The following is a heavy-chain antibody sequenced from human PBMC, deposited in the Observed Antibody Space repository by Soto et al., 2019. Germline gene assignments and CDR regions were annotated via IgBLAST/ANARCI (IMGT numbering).Heavy chain of an antibody. CDR2: ISYDGNTQ. CDR1: GFIFGGYA. CDR3: AKETNAYEINF. J-gene: IGHJ4*02. D-gene: IGHD3-9*01. V-gene: IGHV3-30-3*01. Sequence: VQLVESGGGVVQPGGSLRLSCAASGFIFGGYAMHWVRQAPGKGLEWVAVISYDGNTQYYADSVKGRFTVSRDNSNNILYVEMNNLRDEDTAMYYCAKETNAYEINFWGQGTLVTVSP.